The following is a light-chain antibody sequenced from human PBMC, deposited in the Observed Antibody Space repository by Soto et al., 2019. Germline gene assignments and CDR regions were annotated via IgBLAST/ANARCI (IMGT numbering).Light chain of an antibody. CDR1: QSVSSN. V-gene: IGKV3-15*01. CDR3: QQYNNWPPLT. Sequence: EIVMTQSPATLSVSPGERATLSCRASQSVSSNLAWYQQKPGQAHRLLIYGASTGATGIPARFSGSGSGTEFTLTISSLQYEDFDVYYCQQYNNWPPLTFGGGTQVEIK. CDR2: GAS. J-gene: IGKJ4*01.